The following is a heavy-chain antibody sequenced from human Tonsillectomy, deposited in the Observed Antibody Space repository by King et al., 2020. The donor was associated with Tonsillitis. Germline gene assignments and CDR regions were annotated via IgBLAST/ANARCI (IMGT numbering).Heavy chain of an antibody. J-gene: IGHJ4*02. CDR1: GASISSGDW. D-gene: IGHD2-2*01. V-gene: IGHV4-4*02. CDR3: ARVPLTYCSSTACSRGVFDY. Sequence: QVQLQESGPGLVKPSGTLSLTCAVSGASISSGDWWSWVRQPPGKGLEWIGEMSQIASSNYNPSLKGRLTMSLDKSKNQFSLNLTSVTAADTAVYYCARVPLTYCSSTACSRGVFDYWGQGTLVIVSS. CDR2: MSQIASS.